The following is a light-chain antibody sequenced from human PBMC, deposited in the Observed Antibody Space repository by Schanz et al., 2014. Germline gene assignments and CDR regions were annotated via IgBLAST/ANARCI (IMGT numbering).Light chain of an antibody. CDR2: DVS. CDR1: SSDVAYYNY. V-gene: IGLV2-14*01. CDR3: SSYTTTTWRV. Sequence: QSALTQPASVSGSPGQSITISCTGTSSDVAYYNYVSWYQQYPGKAPKFMIYDVSNRPSGVSNRFSGSKSGNTASLTISGLQAEDEADYYCSSYTTTTWRVFGGGTKLTVL. J-gene: IGLJ3*02.